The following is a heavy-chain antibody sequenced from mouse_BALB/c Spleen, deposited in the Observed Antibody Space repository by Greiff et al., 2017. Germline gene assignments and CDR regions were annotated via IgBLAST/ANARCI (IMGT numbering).Heavy chain of an antibody. V-gene: IGHV1S137*01. Sequence: VKLVESGAELVRPGVSVKISCKGSGYTFTDYAMHWVKQSHAKSLEWIGVISTYYGDASYNQKFKGKATMTVDKSSSTAYMELARLTSEDSAIYYCARGGAKYYFDYWGQGTTLTVSS. J-gene: IGHJ2*01. CDR1: GYTFTDYA. CDR3: ARGGAKYYFDY. CDR2: ISTYYGDA.